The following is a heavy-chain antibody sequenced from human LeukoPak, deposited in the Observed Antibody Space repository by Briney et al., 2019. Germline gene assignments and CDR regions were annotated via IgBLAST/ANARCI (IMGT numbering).Heavy chain of an antibody. Sequence: ASVKVSCKASGYTFTSYGISRVRQAPGQGLEWMGWISAYNGNTNYAQKLQGRVTMTTDTSTSTAYMELRSLRSDDTAVYYCARDKSSPRHHWFDPWGQGTLVTVSS. CDR2: ISAYNGNT. J-gene: IGHJ5*02. CDR3: ARDKSSPRHHWFDP. CDR1: GYTFTSYG. D-gene: IGHD2-2*01. V-gene: IGHV1-18*01.